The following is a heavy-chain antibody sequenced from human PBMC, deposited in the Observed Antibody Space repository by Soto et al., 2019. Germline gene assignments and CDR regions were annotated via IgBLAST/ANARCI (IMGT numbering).Heavy chain of an antibody. V-gene: IGHV1-3*05. CDR2: INAGNGNT. D-gene: IGHD6-19*01. J-gene: IGHJ4*02. Sequence: QVQLVQSGAEEKKPGASVKVSCKASGYTFTGYAMHWVRQAPGQRLEWMGWINAGNGNTKYSQKFQGRVTITRDTAASTGYMELSSLRSEYTAVYYGARAVAVAADLDYWGQGTLVTVSS. CDR3: ARAVAVAADLDY. CDR1: GYTFTGYA.